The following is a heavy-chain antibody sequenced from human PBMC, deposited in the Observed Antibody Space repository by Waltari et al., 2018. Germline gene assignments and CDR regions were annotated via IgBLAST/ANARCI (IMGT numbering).Heavy chain of an antibody. Sequence: EVQLVESGGGLIQPGESLRLSCAASGFSVSSNYMSWVRQVPGKGVEGVSVIYSGGSIYYADSVKGRFSISRDNSKNTLYLQMNSLRDEDSAIYYCARERPVVYYGMDVWGRGTTVTVSS. CDR1: GFSVSSNY. J-gene: IGHJ6*02. CDR3: ARERPVVYYGMDV. D-gene: IGHD2-2*01. V-gene: IGHV3-53*01. CDR2: IYSGGSI.